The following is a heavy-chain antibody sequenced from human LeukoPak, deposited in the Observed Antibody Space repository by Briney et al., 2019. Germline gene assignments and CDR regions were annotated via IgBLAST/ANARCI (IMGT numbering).Heavy chain of an antibody. D-gene: IGHD6-19*01. CDR1: GFTFRNSW. V-gene: IGHV3-74*01. CDR3: ARDRGGSGPTTTDY. J-gene: IGHJ4*02. Sequence: GGSLRLSCAASGFTFRNSWMHWLRRAPGKGLVWVSRISADGSDTICADSVQGRFTISRDNAKNTLFLQMNSLRAEDTAVYYCARDRGGSGPTTTDYWGQGTLVTVSS. CDR2: ISADGSDT.